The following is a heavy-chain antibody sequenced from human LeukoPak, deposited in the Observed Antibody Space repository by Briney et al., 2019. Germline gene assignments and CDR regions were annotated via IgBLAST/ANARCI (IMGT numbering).Heavy chain of an antibody. V-gene: IGHV3-9*01. J-gene: IGHJ3*02. D-gene: IGHD6-25*01. Sequence: PGGSLRLSCAASGFTFDDYAMHWVRQAPGKGLEWVSGISWNSGSIGYADSVKGRFTISRDNAKNSLYLQMNSLRAEDTALYYRAKDMGPGSSGAFDIWGQGTMVTVSS. CDR2: ISWNSGSI. CDR1: GFTFDDYA. CDR3: AKDMGPGSSGAFDI.